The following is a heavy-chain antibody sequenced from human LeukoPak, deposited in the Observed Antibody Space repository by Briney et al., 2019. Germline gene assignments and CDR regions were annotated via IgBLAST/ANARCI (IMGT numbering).Heavy chain of an antibody. CDR3: ARYTDHYYFDY. D-gene: IGHD1-1*01. CDR2: IYPGDSAT. V-gene: IGHV5-51*01. J-gene: IGHJ4*02. CDR1: GYSFTSSW. Sequence: GESLKIPFKSSGYSFTSSWIGWGRQIPGKGLDVMGIIYPGDSATRYRPSFKGQVTISADKSISTAYLQWSSLKTSDTAMYYGARYTDHYYFDYWGQGTLVTVSS.